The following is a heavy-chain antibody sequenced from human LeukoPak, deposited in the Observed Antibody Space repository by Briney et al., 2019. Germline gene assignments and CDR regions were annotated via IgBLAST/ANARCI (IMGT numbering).Heavy chain of an antibody. CDR2: INQDGSQK. V-gene: IGHV3-7*01. J-gene: IGHJ4*02. CDR3: ARLKDDVTKLDY. D-gene: IGHD2-8*01. CDR1: GFTFSTYW. Sequence: GGSLRLSCAASGFTFSTYWVSWVRQAPGKGLEWVANINQDGSQKRYVASVQGRFTISRDNTKNSLFLQMNSLRAEDTAVYYCARLKDDVTKLDYWGQGTLVTVSS.